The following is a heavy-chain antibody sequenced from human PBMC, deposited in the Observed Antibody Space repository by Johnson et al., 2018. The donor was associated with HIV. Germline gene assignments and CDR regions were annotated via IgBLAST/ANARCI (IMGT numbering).Heavy chain of an antibody. V-gene: IGHV3-11*01. J-gene: IGHJ3*02. CDR2: ITSSGSTL. Sequence: QMQLVESGGGVERPGGSLRLSCAASGFTFDDYDMSWVRQAPGKGLEWVSYITSSGSTLYYAASVKGRFTVSSDNSKNTLCLQMNSLRAEDTALYYCARDREVGARSGAFDIWGQGTMVTVSS. CDR1: GFTFDDYD. D-gene: IGHD1-26*01. CDR3: ARDREVGARSGAFDI.